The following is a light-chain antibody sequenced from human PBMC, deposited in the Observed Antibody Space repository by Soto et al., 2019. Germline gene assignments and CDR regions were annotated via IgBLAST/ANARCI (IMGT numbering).Light chain of an antibody. Sequence: QSVLTQPPSASGTPGQRVTLSCSGSSSNIGRNTVNWYQQFPGTAPKLLIYSNDQRPSGVPDRFSASKSGTSASLAISGLQSEDEADYYCAAWDDSLNGAVFGTGTKLTVL. CDR1: SSNIGRNT. CDR3: AAWDDSLNGAV. V-gene: IGLV1-44*01. J-gene: IGLJ1*01. CDR2: SND.